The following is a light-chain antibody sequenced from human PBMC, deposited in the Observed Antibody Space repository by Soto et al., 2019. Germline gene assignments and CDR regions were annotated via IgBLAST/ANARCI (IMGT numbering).Light chain of an antibody. Sequence: EIVITQSPVTLSLSPGERATLSCRASESFSSNLAWYQQKPGQAPRLLIYDASTRATGIPARFSGSGSGTEFTLTISSLQSEDFAVYYCQQYNNWPPGRTFGQGTKVEIK. CDR1: ESFSSN. CDR3: QQYNNWPPGRT. CDR2: DAS. V-gene: IGKV3-15*01. J-gene: IGKJ1*01.